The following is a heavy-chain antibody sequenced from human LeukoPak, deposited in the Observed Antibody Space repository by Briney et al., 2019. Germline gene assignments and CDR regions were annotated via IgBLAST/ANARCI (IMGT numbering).Heavy chain of an antibody. V-gene: IGHV1-18*01. J-gene: IGHJ4*02. D-gene: IGHD2-15*01. CDR1: GGTFSSYA. Sequence: ASVKVSCKASGGTFSSYAISWVRQAPGQGLEWMGWISAYNGNTNYAQKLQGRVTMTTDTSTSTAYMELRSLRSDDTAVYYCARDCSGGSCYLYFDYWGQGTLVTVSS. CDR2: ISAYNGNT. CDR3: ARDCSGGSCYLYFDY.